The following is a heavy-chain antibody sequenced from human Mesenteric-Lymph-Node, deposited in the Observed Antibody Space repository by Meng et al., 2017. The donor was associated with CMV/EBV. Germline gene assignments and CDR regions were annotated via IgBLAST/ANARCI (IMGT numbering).Heavy chain of an antibody. CDR1: GFTFSTYT. Sequence: GESLKISCAASGFTFSTYTMNWVRQAPGKGLEWVSSITSRSSYIYYADSVKGRFTISRDSAKNALYLQMNSLRAEDTAVYYCARDLPYNWNDGGYFDYWGQGTLVTVSS. CDR2: ITSRSSYI. J-gene: IGHJ4*02. D-gene: IGHD1-20*01. CDR3: ARDLPYNWNDGGYFDY. V-gene: IGHV3-21*01.